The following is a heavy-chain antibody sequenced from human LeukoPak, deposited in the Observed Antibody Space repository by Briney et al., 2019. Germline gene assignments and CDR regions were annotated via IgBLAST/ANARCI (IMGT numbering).Heavy chain of an antibody. CDR1: GYTFTSYY. CDR2: INPSGGST. J-gene: IGHJ4*02. CDR3: ARDRGEQPPPTYFDY. V-gene: IGHV1-46*01. Sequence: ASVKVSCKASGYTFTSYYMHWVRQAPGQGLEWMGIINPSGGSTSYAQKFQGRVTMTRDTSTSTVYMELSSLRSEDTAVYYCARDRGEQPPPTYFDYWGQGTLVIVSS. D-gene: IGHD1-26*01.